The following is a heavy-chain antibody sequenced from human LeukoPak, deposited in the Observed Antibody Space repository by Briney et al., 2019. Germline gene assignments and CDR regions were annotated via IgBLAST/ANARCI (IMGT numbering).Heavy chain of an antibody. CDR2: IYYSGST. CDR1: GGSISSSSYY. V-gene: IGHV4-39*07. D-gene: IGHD1-7*01. CDR3: ARSELNDYFKY. J-gene: IGHJ4*02. Sequence: ETSETLSLTCTVSGGSISSSSYYWGWIRQPPGKGLEWIGSIYYSGSTYYNPSLKSRVTLSVDTSKNQVSLQMTSVTAADTAMYYCARSELNDYFKYWGQGILVTVST.